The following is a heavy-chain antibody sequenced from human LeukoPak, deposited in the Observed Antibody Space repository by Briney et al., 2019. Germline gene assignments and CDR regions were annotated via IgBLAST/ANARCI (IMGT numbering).Heavy chain of an antibody. Sequence: PGGSLRLSCAASGFTFSSYSMNWVRQAPGKGLEWVSSISSSSSYIYYADSVKGRFTISRDNSKNTLYLQMNSLRAEDTAVYYCAKLGGGLLLPYYYGMDVWGQGTTVTVSS. J-gene: IGHJ6*02. CDR3: AKLGGGLLLPYYYGMDV. CDR2: ISSSSSYI. V-gene: IGHV3-21*04. D-gene: IGHD3-22*01. CDR1: GFTFSSYS.